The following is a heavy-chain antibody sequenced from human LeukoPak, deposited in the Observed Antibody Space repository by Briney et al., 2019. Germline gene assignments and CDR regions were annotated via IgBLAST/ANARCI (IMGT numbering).Heavy chain of an antibody. J-gene: IGHJ4*02. Sequence: PSETLSLTCTVSGGSISSSSYYWGWIRQPPGKGLEWIGSIYYSGSTYYNPSLKSRVTISVDTSKNQFSLKLSSVTAADTAVYYCARSRGGYSSNLDYWGQGTLVTVSS. CDR2: IYYSGST. CDR3: ARSRGGYSSNLDY. D-gene: IGHD6-19*01. CDR1: GGSISSSSYY. V-gene: IGHV4-39*01.